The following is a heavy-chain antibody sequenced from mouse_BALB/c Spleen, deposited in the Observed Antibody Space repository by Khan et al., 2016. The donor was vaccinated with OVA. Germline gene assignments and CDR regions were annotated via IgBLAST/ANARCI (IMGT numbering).Heavy chain of an antibody. V-gene: IGHV1S56*01. CDR2: IYPGDGST. CDR3: AREGLRGVAIDY. CDR1: GYTFTSYD. D-gene: IGHD2-4*01. J-gene: IGHJ4*01. Sequence: QVRLQQSGRELVKPGSLVKISCKASGYTFTSYDINWVKQRPGQGLEWIGWIYPGDGSTKYNEKFKGKAILTADKSSSTAYMQLSSLTSENSAVYVCAREGLRGVAIDYWGQGTSVTVSS.